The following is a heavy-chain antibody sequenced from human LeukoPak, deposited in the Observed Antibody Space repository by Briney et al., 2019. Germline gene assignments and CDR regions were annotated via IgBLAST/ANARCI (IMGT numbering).Heavy chain of an antibody. CDR3: SREFHP. CDR2: IKHDCRED. V-gene: IGHV3-7*01. CDR1: RFPFATYW. Sequence: GWSLRLSCEGSRFPFATYWMAWVRQAPGQGLEWVASIKHDCREDHYVDSINSRFTISRDNGKNSVYLQMKNLRVENTAMYYCSREFHPWGQGTLVIVSS. J-gene: IGHJ5*02.